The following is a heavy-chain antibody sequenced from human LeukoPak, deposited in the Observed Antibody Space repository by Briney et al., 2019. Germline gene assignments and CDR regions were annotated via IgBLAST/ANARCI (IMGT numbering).Heavy chain of an antibody. V-gene: IGHV3-7*01. J-gene: IGHJ4*02. CDR3: ASRRLLEWLSSPFDY. CDR1: GFTFSSYW. Sequence: GGSLILSCAASGFTFSSYWMSWVRQAPGKGLEWVANIKQDGSEKYYVDSVKGRFTISRDNAKNSLYLQMNSLRAEDTAVYYCASRRLLEWLSSPFDYWGQGTLVTVSS. D-gene: IGHD3-3*01. CDR2: IKQDGSEK.